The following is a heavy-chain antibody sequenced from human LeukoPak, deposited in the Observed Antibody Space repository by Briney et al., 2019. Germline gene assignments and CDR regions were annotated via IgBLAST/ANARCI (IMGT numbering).Heavy chain of an antibody. CDR1: GFTFSSYW. J-gene: IGHJ6*02. CDR2: INQDGSEK. D-gene: IGHD1-1*01. V-gene: IGHV3-7*01. CDR3: ARDSPQLYYYYYYGMDV. Sequence: GGSLRLSCAASGFTFSSYWMSWVRQAPGKGLEWVANINQDGSEKYYVDSVKGRFTISRDNAKNSLYLHMNSLRAEDTAVYYCARDSPQLYYYYYYGMDVWGQGTTVTVSS.